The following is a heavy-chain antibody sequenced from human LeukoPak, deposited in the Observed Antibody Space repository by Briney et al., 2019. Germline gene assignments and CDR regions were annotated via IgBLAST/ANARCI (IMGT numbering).Heavy chain of an antibody. V-gene: IGHV3-30*18. CDR2: ISYDGSNK. CDR1: GFTFSSYG. Sequence: PGGSLRLPCAASGFTFSSYGMHWVRQAPGKGLEWVAVISYDGSNKYYADSVKGRFTISRDNSKNTLYLQMNSLRAEDTAVYYCAKAGKLGKAFDYWGQGTLVTVSS. D-gene: IGHD3-10*01. J-gene: IGHJ4*02. CDR3: AKAGKLGKAFDY.